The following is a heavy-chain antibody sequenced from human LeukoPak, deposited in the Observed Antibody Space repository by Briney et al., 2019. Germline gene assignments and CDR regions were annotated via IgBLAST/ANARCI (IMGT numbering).Heavy chain of an antibody. CDR2: ISVSGGST. CDR3: TRPSFDSSVSGVVY. D-gene: IGHD3-22*01. Sequence: GGSLRLSCAASGFTFSNYAMSWVRQAPGKGLEWVSTISVSGGSTYYADSVKGRFTISRDDSKNTAYLQMNSLKTEDTAVYYCTRPSFDSSVSGVVYWGQGTLVTVSS. CDR1: GFTFSNYA. J-gene: IGHJ4*02. V-gene: IGHV3-23*01.